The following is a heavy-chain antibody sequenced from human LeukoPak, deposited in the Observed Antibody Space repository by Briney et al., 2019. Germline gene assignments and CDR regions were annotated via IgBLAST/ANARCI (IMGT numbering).Heavy chain of an antibody. D-gene: IGHD3-22*01. V-gene: IGHV1-18*01. Sequence: ASVKVSCNASGYTFTSYGISWVREAPGQGLEWMGWISAYNGNTNYAQKLQGRVTMTTDTSTSTAYMELRSLRSDDTAVYYCARDKSYYASSGYYTRIDYWGQGTLVTVSS. CDR2: ISAYNGNT. CDR3: ARDKSYYASSGYYTRIDY. J-gene: IGHJ4*02. CDR1: GYTFTSYG.